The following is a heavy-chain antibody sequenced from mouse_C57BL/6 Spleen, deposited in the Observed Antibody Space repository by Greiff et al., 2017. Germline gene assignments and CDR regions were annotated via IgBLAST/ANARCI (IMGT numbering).Heavy chain of an antibody. Sequence: VKLQESGAELVRPGTSVKVSCKASGYAFTNYLIEWVTQRPGQGLEWIGVINTGSGGTNYNEKFKGKATLTADKSSSTAYMQLSSLTSEDSAVYFCARSDDGYYDGDYWGQGTTLTVSS. V-gene: IGHV1-54*01. CDR1: GYAFTNYL. J-gene: IGHJ2*01. CDR2: INTGSGGT. CDR3: ARSDDGYYDGDY. D-gene: IGHD2-3*01.